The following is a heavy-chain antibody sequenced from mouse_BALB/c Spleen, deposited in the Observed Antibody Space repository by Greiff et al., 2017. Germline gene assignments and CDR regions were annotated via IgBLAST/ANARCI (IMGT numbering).Heavy chain of an antibody. CDR3: AGERGFAY. V-gene: IGHV1-7*01. Sequence: VQLQQSGAELAKPGASVKMSCKASGYTFTSYWMHWVKQRPGQGLEWIGYINPSTGYTEYNQKFKDKATLTADKSSSTAYMQLSSLTSEDSAVYYCAGERGFAYWGQGTLVTVSA. CDR2: INPSTGYT. CDR1: GYTFTSYW. J-gene: IGHJ3*01.